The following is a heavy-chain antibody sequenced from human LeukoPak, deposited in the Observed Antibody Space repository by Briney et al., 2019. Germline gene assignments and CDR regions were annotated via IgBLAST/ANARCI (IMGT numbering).Heavy chain of an antibody. CDR1: GGGVNNNN. J-gene: IGHJ6*02. CDR2: MISGGSV. CDR3: AKVPEAGTGYGMDV. V-gene: IGHV3-53*01. D-gene: IGHD2-2*01. Sequence: GGSLRLSCVDLGGGVNNNNMNWVRHSPQKGLEWLSMMISGGSVDYADSVKSRFSISKDTSRNTIYLQMDSLRVEDTAIYYCAKVPEAGTGYGMDVWGQGTTVTVS.